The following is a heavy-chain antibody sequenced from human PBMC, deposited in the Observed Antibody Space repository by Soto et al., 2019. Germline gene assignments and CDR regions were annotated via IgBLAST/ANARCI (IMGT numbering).Heavy chain of an antibody. CDR3: ARARAFGVVPPEWSDYFDY. Sequence: QVQLVQSGAEVKKPGSSVKVSCKASGGTFSSYTISWVRQAPGQGREWMGRIIPILGIANYAQKFQGRVTITAAKSTSTAYMELSSLRAEDTAVYYCARARAFGVVPPEWSDYFDYWVQETLVTVSS. D-gene: IGHD2-2*01. CDR2: IIPILGIA. V-gene: IGHV1-69*02. CDR1: GGTFSSYT. J-gene: IGHJ4*02.